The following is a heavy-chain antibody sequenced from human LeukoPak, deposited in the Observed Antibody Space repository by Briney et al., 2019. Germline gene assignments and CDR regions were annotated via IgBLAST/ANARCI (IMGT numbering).Heavy chain of an antibody. CDR3: ARDRGQRLQWLTA. D-gene: IGHD6-19*01. CDR2: INPNSGGT. CDR1: GYTFTGYY. Sequence: ASVKVSCKASGYTFTGYYMHWVRQAPGQGLEWMEWINPNSGGTNYAQKLQGRVTMTTDTSTSTAYMELRSLRSDDTAVYYCARDRGQRLQWLTAWGQGTLVTVSS. V-gene: IGHV1-2*02. J-gene: IGHJ5*02.